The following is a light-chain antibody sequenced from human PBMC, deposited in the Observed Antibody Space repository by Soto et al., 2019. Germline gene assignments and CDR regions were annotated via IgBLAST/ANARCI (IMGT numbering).Light chain of an antibody. CDR2: AAS. CDR3: QQHSSYPRT. CDR1: QGISSY. V-gene: IGKV1-8*01. Sequence: AIRMTQSPSSLSASTGDRVTITCRASQGISSYLAWYQQKPGKAPKLLIYAASTLQSGVPSRFSGSGSGTDFTLTISCLQSEDFATYYCQQHSSYPRTFGQGTKVEIK. J-gene: IGKJ1*01.